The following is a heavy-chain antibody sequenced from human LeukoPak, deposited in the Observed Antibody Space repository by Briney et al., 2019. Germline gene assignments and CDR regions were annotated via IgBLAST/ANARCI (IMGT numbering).Heavy chain of an antibody. CDR3: AKDTTWNPLGLYYFDY. D-gene: IGHD1-1*01. CDR2: IYSGGST. V-gene: IGHV3-53*05. Sequence: GGSLRLSCAASGFTVSSNYMSWVRQAPGKGLEWVSVIYSGGSTYYADSVKGRFTISRDNSKNTLYLQMNSLRAEDTAVYYCAKDTTWNPLGLYYFDYWGQGTLVTVSS. J-gene: IGHJ4*02. CDR1: GFTVSSNY.